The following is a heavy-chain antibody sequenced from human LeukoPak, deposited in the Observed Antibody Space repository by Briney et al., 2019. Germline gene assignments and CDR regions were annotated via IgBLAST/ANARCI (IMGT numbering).Heavy chain of an antibody. CDR3: YGSGSYWDFDH. J-gene: IGHJ4*01. V-gene: IGHV3-74*01. Sequence: GGPLRLSRAASGFSFSNYWMHWVRQAPGKGLVWVSRINGDGTNIRYADSVKGRFTISRDNAKSTLFLEMNSLRVEDTAVYYCYGSGSYWDFDHWGHGTLVTVSS. D-gene: IGHD3-10*01. CDR2: INGDGTNI. CDR1: GFSFSNYW.